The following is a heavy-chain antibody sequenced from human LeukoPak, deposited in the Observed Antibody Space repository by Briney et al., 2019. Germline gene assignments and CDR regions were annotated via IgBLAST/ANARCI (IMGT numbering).Heavy chain of an antibody. J-gene: IGHJ3*02. V-gene: IGHV3-53*01. Sequence: GGSLRLSCAASGFTVSSNYMSWVRQAQGKGLEWVSVIYSGGSTYYADSVKGRFTISRDNSKNTLYLQMNSLRAEDTAVYYCAREASIAVAGTDHDAFDIWGQGTMVTVSS. CDR2: IYSGGST. D-gene: IGHD6-19*01. CDR1: GFTVSSNY. CDR3: AREASIAVAGTDHDAFDI.